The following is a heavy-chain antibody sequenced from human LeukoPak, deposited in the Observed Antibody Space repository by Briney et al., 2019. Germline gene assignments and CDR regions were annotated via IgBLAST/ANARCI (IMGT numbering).Heavy chain of an antibody. CDR3: ARDPTTVVTLPYYFDF. D-gene: IGHD4-23*01. Sequence: PSETLSLTCAVYGGSFSGYHWNWIRQTPGRGLEWIGEINHRGSTHYNPSLESRVTISVDTSKNQFSLKLSSVTAADTGVYYCARDPTTVVTLPYYFDFWGQGTQVTVSS. CDR1: GGSFSGYH. J-gene: IGHJ4*02. CDR2: INHRGST. V-gene: IGHV4-34*01.